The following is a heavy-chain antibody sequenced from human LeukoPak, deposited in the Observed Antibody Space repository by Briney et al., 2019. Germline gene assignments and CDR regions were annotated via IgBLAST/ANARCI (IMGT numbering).Heavy chain of an antibody. CDR3: ARRAKYDYVWGSYRSPFDY. Sequence: SETLSLTCTVSGGSISSSSYYWGWIRQPPGKGLEWIGEINHSGSTNYNPSLKSRVTISVDTSKNQFSLKLSSVTAADTAVYYCARRAKYDYVWGSYRSPFDYWGQETLVTVSS. CDR1: GGSISSSSYY. V-gene: IGHV4-39*07. J-gene: IGHJ4*02. CDR2: INHSGST. D-gene: IGHD3-16*02.